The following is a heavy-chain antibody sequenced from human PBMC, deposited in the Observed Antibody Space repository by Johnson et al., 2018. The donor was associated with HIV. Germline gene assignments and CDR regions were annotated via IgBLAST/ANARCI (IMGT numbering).Heavy chain of an antibody. J-gene: IGHJ3*02. Sequence: QVQLVESGGGVVQPGRSLRLSCAASGFTFSSYGMHWVRQAPGKGLEWVAVISYDGSKKYYADSVKGRFTISRDNSKNTLYLQMNSLRAEDTAVYYCANRLMTYYGSGSYYRAWFDALDIWGQGTMVTFSS. CDR1: GFTFSSYG. V-gene: IGHV3-30*19. D-gene: IGHD3-10*01. CDR2: ISYDGSKK. CDR3: ANRLMTYYGSGSYYRAWFDALDI.